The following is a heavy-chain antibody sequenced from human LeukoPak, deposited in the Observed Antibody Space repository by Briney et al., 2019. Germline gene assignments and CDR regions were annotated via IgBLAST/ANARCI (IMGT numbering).Heavy chain of an antibody. CDR3: ARGGPAAGRFDY. CDR1: GFTFSSYA. CDR2: ISGSGTNT. V-gene: IGHV3-23*01. D-gene: IGHD6-13*01. Sequence: GGSLRLSCAASGFTFSSYAMNWVRQAPGKGLEWVSGISGSGTNTYYADSVKGRFTISRDNSKNTLYLQMNSLRAEDTAVYYCARGGPAAGRFDYWGQGTLVTVSS. J-gene: IGHJ4*02.